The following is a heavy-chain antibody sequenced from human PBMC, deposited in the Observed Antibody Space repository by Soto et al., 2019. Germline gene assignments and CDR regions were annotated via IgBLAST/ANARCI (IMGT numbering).Heavy chain of an antibody. J-gene: IGHJ6*02. Sequence: SVKVSCKASGGTFSSYAISWVRQAPGQGLEWMGGIIPIFGTANYAQKFQGRVTITADESTSTAYMELSSLRSEDTAVYHCASESYYDFWSGSEDQDQYYYYYGMDVWGQGTTVTVSS. CDR1: GGTFSSYA. V-gene: IGHV1-69*13. D-gene: IGHD3-3*01. CDR2: IIPIFGTA. CDR3: ASESYYDFWSGSEDQDQYYYYYGMDV.